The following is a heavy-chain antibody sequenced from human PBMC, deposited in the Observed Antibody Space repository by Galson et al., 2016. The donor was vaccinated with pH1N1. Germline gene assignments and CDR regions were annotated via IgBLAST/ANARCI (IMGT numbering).Heavy chain of an antibody. Sequence: SLRLSCAASGFTFSSYEMNWVRQAPGKGLEWVSYIGSSGTTIYYADSVKGRFTISRDNAKNSLYLQMNSLRAEDTAVYYCARVDMILAEEYSMDVWGQGTTVTVSS. CDR1: GFTFSSYE. V-gene: IGHV3-48*03. CDR2: IGSSGTTI. J-gene: IGHJ6*02. D-gene: IGHD3-22*01. CDR3: ARVDMILAEEYSMDV.